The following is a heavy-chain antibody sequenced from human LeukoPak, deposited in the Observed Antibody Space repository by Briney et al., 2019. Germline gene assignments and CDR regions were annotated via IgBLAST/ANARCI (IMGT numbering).Heavy chain of an antibody. Sequence: ASVKVSCKASGYTFTSYGISWVRQAPGQGLEWMGWISAYNGNTNYAQKLQGRVTMTTDTSTSTAYMELGSLRSDDTAVYYCARSSLVGATTGIVATDLPGGDYWGQGTLVTVSS. CDR3: ARSSLVGATTGIVATDLPGGDY. V-gene: IGHV1-18*01. CDR1: GYTFTSYG. D-gene: IGHD1-26*01. J-gene: IGHJ4*02. CDR2: ISAYNGNT.